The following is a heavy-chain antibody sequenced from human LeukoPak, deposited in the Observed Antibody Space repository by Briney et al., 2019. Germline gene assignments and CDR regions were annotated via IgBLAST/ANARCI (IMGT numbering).Heavy chain of an antibody. D-gene: IGHD4-17*01. V-gene: IGHV3-23*01. CDR2: ISGSGGST. CDR1: GFTFSSYA. J-gene: IGHJ3*02. CDR3: AKVPARDDYGDYVYDAFDI. Sequence: GGSLRLSCAASGFTFSSYAMSWVRQAPGKGLEWVSAISGSGGSTYYADSVKGRFTISGDNSKNTLYLQMNSLRAEDTAVYYCAKVPARDDYGDYVYDAFDIWGQGTMVTVSS.